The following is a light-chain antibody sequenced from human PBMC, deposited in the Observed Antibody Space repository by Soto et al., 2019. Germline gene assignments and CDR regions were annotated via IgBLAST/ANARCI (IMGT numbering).Light chain of an antibody. V-gene: IGKV1-6*01. CDR1: QGIRND. CDR3: QQSYTTPWT. CDR2: AAS. Sequence: AIQMTQSPSSLSASVVDRVNITCRASQGIRNDLGWYQQKPGKAPKLLIYAASSLQSGVPSRFSGSGSGTDFTLTISSLQPEDFATYYCQQSYTTPWTCGQGTKVDI. J-gene: IGKJ1*01.